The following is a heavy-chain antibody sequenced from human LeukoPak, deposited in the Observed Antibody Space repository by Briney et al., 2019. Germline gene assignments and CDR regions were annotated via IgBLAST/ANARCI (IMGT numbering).Heavy chain of an antibody. CDR3: ARGGLPSDAFDI. J-gene: IGHJ3*02. V-gene: IGHV3-66*01. D-gene: IGHD2-15*01. Sequence: HPGGSLRLSCEVSGFSVDGNYMTWVRQVPGRGLEWVALIFSGDSTDYPDSVKGRFTISRDNAKNSLYLQMNSLRAEDTAVYYCARGGLPSDAFDIWGQGTMVTVSS. CDR1: GFSVDGNY. CDR2: IFSGDST.